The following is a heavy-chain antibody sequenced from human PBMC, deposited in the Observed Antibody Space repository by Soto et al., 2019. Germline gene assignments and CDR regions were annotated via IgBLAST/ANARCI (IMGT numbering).Heavy chain of an antibody. D-gene: IGHD7-27*01. CDR3: ARDMGLTGLDY. V-gene: IGHV1-2*04. J-gene: IGHJ4*02. CDR1: GYTFTGYY. Sequence: ASVKVSCKASGYTFTGYYMHWGRQAPGQGLEWMGWINPNSGGTNYAQKFQGWVTMTRDTSISTAYMELSRLRSDDTAVYYCARDMGLTGLDYWGQGTLVTVSS. CDR2: INPNSGGT.